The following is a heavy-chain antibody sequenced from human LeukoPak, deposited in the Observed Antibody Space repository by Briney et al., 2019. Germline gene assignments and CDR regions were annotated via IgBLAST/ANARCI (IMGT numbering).Heavy chain of an antibody. Sequence: ASVKVSCKASGYTFTGYYMHWVRQAPGQGLEWMGWINPNSGGTNYAQKFQGRVTMTRDTSISTAYMELSRLRSEDTAVYYCARTSKEWDLYYFDYWGQGTLVTVSS. CDR3: ARTSKEWDLYYFDY. J-gene: IGHJ4*02. CDR1: GYTFTGYY. D-gene: IGHD1-26*01. V-gene: IGHV1-2*02. CDR2: INPNSGGT.